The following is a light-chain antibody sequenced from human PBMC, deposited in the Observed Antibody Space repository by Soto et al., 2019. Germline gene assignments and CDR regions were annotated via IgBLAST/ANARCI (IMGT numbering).Light chain of an antibody. CDR1: QSIGRY. J-gene: IGKJ1*01. Sequence: DIQMTQSPSSLSASVGDRVTITCRTSQSIGRYLNWYQQKPGRAPKVLIYHASTLESGVPSRFSGSGSGTEFTLTISSLQPDDFATYYCQQYNSYSFGQGTKVDIK. CDR2: HAS. V-gene: IGKV1-5*01. CDR3: QQYNSYS.